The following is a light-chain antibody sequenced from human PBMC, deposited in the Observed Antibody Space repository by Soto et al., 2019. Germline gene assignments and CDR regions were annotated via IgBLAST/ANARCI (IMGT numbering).Light chain of an antibody. J-gene: IGKJ2*01. CDR1: ESVGSN. Sequence: EIVMTQSRATLSVSPGERATLSCRVSESVGSNLAWYQQKPGQAPRLLIHGASKRATGIPARFSGSGSGTEFTLAISSLQSEDFAVYYCQQYYKWPPETFGQGTKVDIK. V-gene: IGKV3-15*01. CDR2: GAS. CDR3: QQYYKWPPET.